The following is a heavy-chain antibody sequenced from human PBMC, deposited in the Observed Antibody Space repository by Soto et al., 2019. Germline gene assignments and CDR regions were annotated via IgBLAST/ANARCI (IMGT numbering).Heavy chain of an antibody. J-gene: IGHJ4*02. CDR1: GLTFSSYG. CDR3: AKEGNILGAPGYLSFDY. V-gene: IGHV3-30*18. CDR2: ISRDGRAE. D-gene: IGHD2-2*01. Sequence: QVSLVESGGGVVQPGRSLRLSCAASGLTFSSYGMHWVRQAPGKGLEWVAVISRDGRAEYYADSVKGRFTISRDNSKNTMSLQMDSLRAEDTAVYYCAKEGNILGAPGYLSFDYWGQGTLVIVSS.